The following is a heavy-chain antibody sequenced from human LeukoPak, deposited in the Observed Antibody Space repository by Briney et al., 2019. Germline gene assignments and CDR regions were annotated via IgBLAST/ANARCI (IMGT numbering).Heavy chain of an antibody. Sequence: GGSLRLSCAASGFTFSNAWMSWVRQAPGKGLEWVGRIKSKTDGGTTDYAAPVKGRFTISRDDSKNTLYLQMNSLKTEDTAVYYCTTAPAPHYYDSSGYPTVGYWGQGTLVTVSS. J-gene: IGHJ4*02. D-gene: IGHD3-22*01. CDR1: GFTFSNAW. CDR3: TTAPAPHYYDSSGYPTVGY. CDR2: IKSKTDGGTT. V-gene: IGHV3-15*01.